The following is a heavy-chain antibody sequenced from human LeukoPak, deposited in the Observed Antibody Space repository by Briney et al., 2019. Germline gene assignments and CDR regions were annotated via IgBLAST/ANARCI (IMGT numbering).Heavy chain of an antibody. CDR2: ISSSSSYI. V-gene: IGHV3-21*01. Sequence: GGSLRLSCAASGFTFSSYSMNWVRQAPGKGLEWVSSISSSSSYIYYADSVKGRFTISRDNAKNSLYLQMNSLRAEDTAVYYCARVSFDCTNGVCYSFDYWGQGTLVTVSS. J-gene: IGHJ4*02. CDR1: GFTFSSYS. D-gene: IGHD2-8*01. CDR3: ARVSFDCTNGVCYSFDY.